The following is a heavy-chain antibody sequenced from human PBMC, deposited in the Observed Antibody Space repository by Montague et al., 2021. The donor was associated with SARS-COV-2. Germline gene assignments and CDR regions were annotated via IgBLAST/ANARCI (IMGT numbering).Heavy chain of an antibody. D-gene: IGHD1-1*01. CDR3: ARAQNTCFIANCVNYFEV. CDR1: GDSISSYY. J-gene: IGHJ4*02. Sequence: SETLSLTCEVSGDSISSYYWSWIRQSPGKGLERIGYVYYTGSTEYNPSLKTRVTLSLDTPRNHFSLKLRSVTAADTAVYYCARAQNTCFIANCVNYFEVWGLGALVTVSS. CDR2: VYYTGST. V-gene: IGHV4-59*01.